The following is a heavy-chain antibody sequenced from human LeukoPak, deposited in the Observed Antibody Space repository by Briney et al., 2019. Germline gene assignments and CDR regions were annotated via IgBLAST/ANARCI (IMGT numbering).Heavy chain of an antibody. CDR1: GGSISSGGYS. Sequence: PSGTLSLTCAVSGGSISSGGYSWSWIRQPPGRGLEWIGYIYHSGSTYYNPSLKSRVTISVDRSKNQFSLKLSSVTAADTAVYYCARVGYCSSTSCYAGWFDPWGQGTLVTVSS. CDR2: IYHSGST. J-gene: IGHJ5*02. CDR3: ARVGYCSSTSCYAGWFDP. V-gene: IGHV4-30-2*01. D-gene: IGHD2-2*01.